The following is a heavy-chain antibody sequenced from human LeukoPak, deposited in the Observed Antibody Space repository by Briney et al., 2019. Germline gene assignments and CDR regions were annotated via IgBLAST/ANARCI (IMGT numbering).Heavy chain of an antibody. CDR1: GFTFSSYE. J-gene: IGHJ4*02. CDR2: ISSSGSTI. CDR3: ARVLGSSWFDY. D-gene: IGHD6-13*01. V-gene: IGHV3-48*03. Sequence: AGGSLRLSCAASGFTFSSYEMNGVRQAPGKGLEWVSYISSSGSTIYYADSVKGRFTISRDNAKNSLYLQMNSLRAEDTAVYYCARVLGSSWFDYWGQGTLVTVSS.